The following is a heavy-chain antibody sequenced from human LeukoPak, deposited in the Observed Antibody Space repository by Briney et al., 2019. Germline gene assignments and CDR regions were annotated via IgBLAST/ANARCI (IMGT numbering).Heavy chain of an antibody. Sequence: TSETLSLTCTVSGGSISSYYWSWIRQPAGKGLEWIGRIYTSGSTNYNPSLKSRVTMSVDTSKNQFSLKLSSVTAADTAVYYCARDKAAAGSRWFDRWGQGTLVTVSS. CDR2: IYTSGST. CDR3: ARDKAAAGSRWFDR. D-gene: IGHD6-13*01. V-gene: IGHV4-4*07. CDR1: GGSISSYY. J-gene: IGHJ5*02.